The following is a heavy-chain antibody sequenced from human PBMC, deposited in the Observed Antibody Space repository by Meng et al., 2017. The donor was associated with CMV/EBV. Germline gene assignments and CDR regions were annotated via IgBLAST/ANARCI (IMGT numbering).Heavy chain of an antibody. V-gene: IGHV5-51*01. D-gene: IGHD6-6*01. CDR3: ARRRSSSRWFDP. CDR2: IYPGDSDT. J-gene: IGHJ5*02. CDR1: GYTFTSYW. Sequence: KVSCKGSGYTFTSYWIVWVRQMPGKGLEWMGLIYPGDSDTKYSPSFQGQVTISADKSISTAYQQWSSLKASDTAIYYCARRRSSSRWFDPWGQGTQVTVSS.